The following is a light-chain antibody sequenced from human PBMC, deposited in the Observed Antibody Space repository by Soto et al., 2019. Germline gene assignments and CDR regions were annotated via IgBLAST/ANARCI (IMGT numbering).Light chain of an antibody. Sequence: EIVLTQSPGTLSLSPGERATLSCRASQSVSSNSLAWYQQKRGQAPRLLIHGASSRATGIPDRFSGSGSGTDFTLTISRLEPEDFAVYYCQQYGASSWTFGQGTKVEIK. J-gene: IGKJ1*01. CDR2: GAS. V-gene: IGKV3-20*01. CDR1: QSVSSNS. CDR3: QQYGASSWT.